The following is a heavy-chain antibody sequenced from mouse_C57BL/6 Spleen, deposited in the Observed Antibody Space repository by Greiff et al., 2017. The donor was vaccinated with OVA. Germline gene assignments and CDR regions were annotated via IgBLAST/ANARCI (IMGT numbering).Heavy chain of an antibody. V-gene: IGHV1-52*01. Sequence: QVQLQQPGAELVRPGSSVKLSCKASGYTFTSYWMHCVKQRPIQGLEWIGNIDPSDSETHYNQKFKDKATLTVDKSSSTAYMQLSSLTSEDSAVYYCARSKGSTPWFAYWGQGTLVTVSA. CDR3: ARSKGSTPWFAY. CDR1: GYTFTSYW. CDR2: IDPSDSET. J-gene: IGHJ3*01.